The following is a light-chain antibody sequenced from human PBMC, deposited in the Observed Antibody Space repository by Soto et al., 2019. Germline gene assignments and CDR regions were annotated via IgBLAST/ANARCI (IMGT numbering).Light chain of an antibody. CDR2: GTS. CDR3: HQYNGWPRT. V-gene: IGKV3-15*01. Sequence: EIVMTQSPVTLSVSPGERATLSCRASQNISRSLAWYQQKPGQGPSLLIYGTSTRAGGVPARFSGGWSGTECTLTITSLQSEDVAVYYCHQYNGWPRTFGQGTKVDIK. J-gene: IGKJ1*01. CDR1: QNISRS.